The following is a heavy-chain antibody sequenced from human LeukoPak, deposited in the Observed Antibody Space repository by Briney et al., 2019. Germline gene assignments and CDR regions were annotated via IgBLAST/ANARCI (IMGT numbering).Heavy chain of an antibody. J-gene: IGHJ4*02. Sequence: PSETLPLTCTVSGYSISSGFYWGWIRQPPGKGLEWIGNVYHGGSSYYNPSLKSRVTISVDTSKNQFSLNLYSVTAADTAVYYCARRVGSSDCFDYWGQGTLVTVSS. CDR2: VYHGGSS. D-gene: IGHD6-6*01. V-gene: IGHV4-38-2*02. CDR3: ARRVGSSDCFDY. CDR1: GYSISSGFY.